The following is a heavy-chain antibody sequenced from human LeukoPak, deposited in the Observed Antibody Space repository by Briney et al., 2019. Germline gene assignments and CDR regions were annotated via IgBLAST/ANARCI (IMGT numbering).Heavy chain of an antibody. CDR2: ISPTGSTT. J-gene: IGHJ4*02. Sequence: GGSLRLSCTASGFSFSGHWMHWARQLPGKGLVWVSRISPTGSTTSYADSVKGRFTVSRDNSKNTLYLQVNNLRAEDTAVYYCARGPNSNWSGLDFWGQGTLLTVPS. CDR3: ARGPNSNWSGLDF. V-gene: IGHV3-74*01. CDR1: GFSFSGHW. D-gene: IGHD6-6*01.